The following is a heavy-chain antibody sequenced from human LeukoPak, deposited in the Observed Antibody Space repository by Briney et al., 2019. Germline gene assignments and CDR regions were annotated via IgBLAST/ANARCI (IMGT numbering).Heavy chain of an antibody. D-gene: IGHD2-2*01. Sequence: GESLKISCKGSGYRFTSYWIGWVGQMPGESLEWMGVIYPGDSDTRYSPSFQGQVTISADKSISTTYLQWSSLKASDTAMYYCATPYPREYCSSTTCYFNYWGQGTLVTVSS. CDR2: IYPGDSDT. J-gene: IGHJ4*02. CDR3: ATPYPREYCSSTTCYFNY. CDR1: GYRFTSYW. V-gene: IGHV5-51*01.